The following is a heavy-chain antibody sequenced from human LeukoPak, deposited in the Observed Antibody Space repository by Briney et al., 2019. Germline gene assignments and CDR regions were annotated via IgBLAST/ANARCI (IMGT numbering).Heavy chain of an antibody. V-gene: IGHV4-59*08. Sequence: SETLCLTCTVSGGSISSYYWSWIRQPPGKGLEWIGYIYYSGSTNYNPSLKSRVTISVDTSKNQFSLKLSYVTAADTAVYYCARRPLYYRSGPTLYGMDVWGQGTTVTVSS. CDR1: GGSISSYY. CDR2: IYYSGST. CDR3: ARRPLYYRSGPTLYGMDV. J-gene: IGHJ6*02. D-gene: IGHD3-10*01.